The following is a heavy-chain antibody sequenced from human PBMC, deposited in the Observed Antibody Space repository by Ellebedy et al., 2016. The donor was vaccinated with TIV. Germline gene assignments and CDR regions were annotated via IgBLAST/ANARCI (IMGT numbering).Heavy chain of an antibody. CDR1: GFTFDSYA. CDR3: ASGAYDI. CDR2: ISHDGSSQ. J-gene: IGHJ3*02. Sequence: GESLKISCVASGFTFDSYAMHWVRQAPGKGLEWVAVISHDGSSQYYADSVKGRFTISRDNAKISLYLQMNSLTAEDTAVYYCASGAYDIWGQGTMVTVSS. V-gene: IGHV3-30-3*01.